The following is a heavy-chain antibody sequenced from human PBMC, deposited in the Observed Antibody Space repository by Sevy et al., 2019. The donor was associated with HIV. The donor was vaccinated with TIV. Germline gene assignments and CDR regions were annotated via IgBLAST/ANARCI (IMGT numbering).Heavy chain of an antibody. V-gene: IGHV3-15*01. D-gene: IGHD6-6*01. CDR3: TTDQKQLVGYYYYYMDV. J-gene: IGHJ6*03. CDR1: GFTFSNAW. Sequence: GGSLRLACAASGFTFSNAWMSWVRQAPGKGLEWVGRIKSKTDGGKTDYAAPVKGRFTISRDDSKNTLYLQMNSLKTEDTAVYYCTTDQKQLVGYYYYYMDVWGKGTTVTVSS. CDR2: IKSKTDGGKT.